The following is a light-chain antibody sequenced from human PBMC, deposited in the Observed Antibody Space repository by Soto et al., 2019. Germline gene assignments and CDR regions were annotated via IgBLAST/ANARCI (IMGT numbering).Light chain of an antibody. V-gene: IGLV2-14*01. CDR1: SSDVGGYNY. J-gene: IGLJ2*01. CDR2: DVS. CDR3: SSYTSSSTLVV. Sequence: QYALTQPASVSGSPGQSXTISCTGTSSDVGGYNYVSWYQQHPGKAPKLMIYDVSNRPSGVSNRFSGSKSGNTASLTISGLQAEDEADYYCSSYTSSSTLVVFGGGTKVTVL.